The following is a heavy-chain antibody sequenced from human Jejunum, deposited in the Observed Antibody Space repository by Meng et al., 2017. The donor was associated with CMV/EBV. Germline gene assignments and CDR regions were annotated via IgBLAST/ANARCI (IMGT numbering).Heavy chain of an antibody. J-gene: IGHJ5*02. CDR1: DTFNSYG. CDR3: ARGPCGYTYGYCNWFDP. V-gene: IGHV1-18*01. Sequence: DTFNSYGLSWVRQAPGQGLEWMGWITPYNADTNYAQKFQGRVSMTIDTSTNIAYLELRSLRSDDTATYFCARGPCGYTYGYCNWFDPWGQGTLVTVSS. D-gene: IGHD5-18*01. CDR2: ITPYNADT.